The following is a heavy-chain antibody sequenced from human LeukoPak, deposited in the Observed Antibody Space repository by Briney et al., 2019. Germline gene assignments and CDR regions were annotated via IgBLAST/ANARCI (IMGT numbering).Heavy chain of an antibody. V-gene: IGHV3-30*18. Sequence: GGSLRLSCAASGFTFSSYGMHWVRQAPGKGLEWEAVISYDGSNKYYADSVKGRFTISRDNSKNTLYLQMNSLRAEDTAVYYCAKDGPSMDVWGQGTTVTVSS. CDR3: AKDGPSMDV. CDR1: GFTFSSYG. J-gene: IGHJ6*02. CDR2: ISYDGSNK.